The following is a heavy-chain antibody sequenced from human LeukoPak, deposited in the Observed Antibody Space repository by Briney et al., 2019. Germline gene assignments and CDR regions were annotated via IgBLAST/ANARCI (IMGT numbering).Heavy chain of an antibody. CDR3: ARVNGYNSLNY. Sequence: GRSLRLSCAASGFTFSSFGMHWVRQAPGKGLEWVSAISGSGSYIYYADSVKGRFTISRDNAKNSLYLQMNSLRVEDTAVYYCARVNGYNSLNYWGQGTLVTVSS. V-gene: IGHV3-21*01. CDR1: GFTFSSFG. J-gene: IGHJ4*02. D-gene: IGHD5-24*01. CDR2: ISGSGSYI.